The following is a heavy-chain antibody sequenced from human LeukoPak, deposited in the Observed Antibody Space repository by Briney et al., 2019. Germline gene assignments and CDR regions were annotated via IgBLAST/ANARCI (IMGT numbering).Heavy chain of an antibody. D-gene: IGHD4-17*01. V-gene: IGHV3-23*01. Sequence: GGSLRLSCAASGFTFRSYAMSWVRQAPGKGLEWVSAISDSGGSTYYADSVMGRFTISRDNSKNTLYLQMNSLRAEDTAVYYCAKKAEAYGDSVTQHWGQGTLVTVSS. CDR1: GFTFRSYA. CDR2: ISDSGGST. J-gene: IGHJ1*01. CDR3: AKKAEAYGDSVTQH.